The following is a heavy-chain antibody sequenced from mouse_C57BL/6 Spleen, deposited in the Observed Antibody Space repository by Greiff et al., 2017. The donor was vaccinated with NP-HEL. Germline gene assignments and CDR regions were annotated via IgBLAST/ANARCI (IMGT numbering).Heavy chain of an antibody. CDR2: IDPSDSET. CDR3: ARYGYDEGYYFDY. CDR1: GYTFTSYW. D-gene: IGHD2-2*01. V-gene: IGHV1-52*01. J-gene: IGHJ2*01. Sequence: QVQLQQSGAELVRPGSSVKLSCKASGYTFTSYWMHWVKQRPIQGLEWIGNIDPSDSETHYNQKFKDKATLTVDKSSSTAYMQLSSLTSEDSAVYYCARYGYDEGYYFDYWGQGTTLTVSS.